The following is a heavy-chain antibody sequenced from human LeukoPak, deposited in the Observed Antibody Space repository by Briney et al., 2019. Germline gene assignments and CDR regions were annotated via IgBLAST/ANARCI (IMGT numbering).Heavy chain of an antibody. CDR3: ARDNQPGYYDSSDFNWFDP. CDR1: GFTFRSYA. CDR2: ISGSGSAT. D-gene: IGHD3-22*01. V-gene: IGHV3-23*01. J-gene: IGHJ5*02. Sequence: GGSLRLSCAASGFTFRSYAMNWVRQAPGKGLEWVSAISGSGSATYYADSVKGRFTISRDNSKNTLYLQMNSLRAEDTAVYYCARDNQPGYYDSSDFNWFDPWGQGALVTVCS.